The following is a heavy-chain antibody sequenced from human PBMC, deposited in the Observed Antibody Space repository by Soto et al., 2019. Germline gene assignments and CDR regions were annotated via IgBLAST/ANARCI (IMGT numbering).Heavy chain of an antibody. J-gene: IGHJ6*03. V-gene: IGHV4-34*01. CDR2: INHSGST. CDR1: GGSFSGYY. Sequence: PSETLSLTCAVYGGSFSGYYGSWIRQPPGKGLEWIGDINHSGSTNYNPSFKSRVTISVDTSKNQFSLKLSSVTAADTAVYYCARLGCSGGSCYSLGYYYYYMDVWGKGTTVTVSS. CDR3: ARLGCSGGSCYSLGYYYYYMDV. D-gene: IGHD2-15*01.